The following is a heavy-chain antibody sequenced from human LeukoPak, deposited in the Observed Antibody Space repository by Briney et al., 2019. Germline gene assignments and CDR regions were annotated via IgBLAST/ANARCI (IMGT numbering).Heavy chain of an antibody. D-gene: IGHD3-10*01. Sequence: PSETLSLTCAVYGGSFSGYYWSWIRQPPGKGLEWIGEINHSGSTNYNPSLKSRVTISVGTSKNQFSLKLSSVTAADTAVYYCARYDYYGSGSYWKKPYYFDYWGQGTLVTVSS. CDR1: GGSFSGYY. V-gene: IGHV4-34*01. CDR2: INHSGST. J-gene: IGHJ4*02. CDR3: ARYDYYGSGSYWKKPYYFDY.